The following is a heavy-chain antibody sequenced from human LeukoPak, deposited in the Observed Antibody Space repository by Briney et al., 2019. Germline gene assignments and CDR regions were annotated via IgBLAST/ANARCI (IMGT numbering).Heavy chain of an antibody. J-gene: IGHJ5*02. CDR3: ARAGELMARNWFDP. CDR2: IYYSGST. D-gene: IGHD2-8*01. V-gene: IGHV4-39*01. Sequence: SETLSLTCTVSGGSISSSSYYWGWIRQPPGKGLEWIVSIYYSGSTYYNPSLKSRVTISVDTSKNQFSLKLSSVTAADTAVYYCARAGELMARNWFDPWGQGTLVTVSS. CDR1: GGSISSSSYY.